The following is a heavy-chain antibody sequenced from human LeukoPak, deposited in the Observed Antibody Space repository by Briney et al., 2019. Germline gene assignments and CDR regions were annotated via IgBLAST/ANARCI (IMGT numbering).Heavy chain of an antibody. J-gene: IGHJ3*02. D-gene: IGHD2-2*01. Sequence: ASVKVSCKASGYTFTSYGISWVRQAPGQGLEWMGWIRAYNGNTNYAQRLQGRVTMTTDTSTSTAYMELRSLRSDDTAVYYCARGRSRYCSSTSCYRGAFDIWGQGTMVTVSS. V-gene: IGHV1-18*01. CDR1: GYTFTSYG. CDR2: IRAYNGNT. CDR3: ARGRSRYCSSTSCYRGAFDI.